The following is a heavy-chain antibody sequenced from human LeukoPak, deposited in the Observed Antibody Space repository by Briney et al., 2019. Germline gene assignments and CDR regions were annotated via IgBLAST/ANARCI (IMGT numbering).Heavy chain of an antibody. J-gene: IGHJ5*02. CDR2: IYYSENT. Sequence: PSETLSLTCTVSGGSISSFYWSWIRQPPGKGLEWIGYIYYSENTNYNPSLKSRVTISVDTSKNQFSLKLSSVTAADTALYYCARVRGNWNDVYWFDPWGQGTLVTVSS. CDR1: GGSISSFY. CDR3: ARVRGNWNDVYWFDP. D-gene: IGHD1-1*01. V-gene: IGHV4-59*01.